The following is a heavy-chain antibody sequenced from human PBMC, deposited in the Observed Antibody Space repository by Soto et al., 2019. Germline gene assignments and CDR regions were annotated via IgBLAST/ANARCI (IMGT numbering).Heavy chain of an antibody. V-gene: IGHV3-48*03. D-gene: IGHD4-17*01. J-gene: IGHJ4*02. CDR2: IGRRGDTI. CDR1: GFNFNNFE. CDR3: GRVAVEHYYGDVEY. Sequence: EVQLVESGGGLVRPGGSLRLSCAASGFNFNNFEMSWVRQAPGKGLEWISYIGRRGDTIYYADSVKGRFTISRDNAKKSLYLQMNSLRDEDTAVYYCGRVAVEHYYGDVEYWCQGTLVTVSS.